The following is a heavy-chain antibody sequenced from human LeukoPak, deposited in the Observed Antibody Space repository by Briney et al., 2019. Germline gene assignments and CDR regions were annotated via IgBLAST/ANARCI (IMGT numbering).Heavy chain of an antibody. V-gene: IGHV4-30-4*08. D-gene: IGHD3-3*01. J-gene: IGHJ5*02. Sequence: SETLSLTCTVSGGSISSGDYYWSWIRQPPGKGLEWIVYIYYSGSTYYNPSLKSRVTISVDTSKSQFSLKLSSVTAADTAVYYCARDTRFFGVVIMEWFDPWGQGTLVTVSS. CDR1: GGSISSGDYY. CDR3: ARDTRFFGVVIMEWFDP. CDR2: IYYSGST.